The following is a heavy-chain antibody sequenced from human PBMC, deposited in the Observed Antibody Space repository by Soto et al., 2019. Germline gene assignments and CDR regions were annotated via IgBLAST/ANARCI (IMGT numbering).Heavy chain of an antibody. CDR3: ARVNPFGEGGY. D-gene: IGHD3-10*01. CDR1: GGPVSRGDYY. CDR2: IHYRGDT. J-gene: IGHJ4*02. Sequence: QVRLQESGPGLVKPSQTLSLTCTVSGGPVSRGDYYWTWIRQPPGKGLERVGHIHYRGDTNYDPSLKSLVTISMDTSKNQISLRLNSLTAADSAVYYCARVNPFGEGGYWGQGALVTVSS. V-gene: IGHV4-30-4*01.